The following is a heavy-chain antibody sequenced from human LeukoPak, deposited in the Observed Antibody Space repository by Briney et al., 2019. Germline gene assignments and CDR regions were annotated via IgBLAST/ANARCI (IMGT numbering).Heavy chain of an antibody. CDR2: IYYSGST. J-gene: IGHJ4*02. CDR3: VRFGKLLATED. V-gene: IGHV4-39*01. Sequence: PSETLSLTCTVSGGSISSSSYYWGWIRQPPGKGLEWIGSIYYSGSTYYNPSLKSRVTISVDTSKNQFSLKLSSVTAADTAVYYCVRFGKLLATEDWGQGTLVTVSS. CDR1: GGSISSSSYY. D-gene: IGHD3-10*01.